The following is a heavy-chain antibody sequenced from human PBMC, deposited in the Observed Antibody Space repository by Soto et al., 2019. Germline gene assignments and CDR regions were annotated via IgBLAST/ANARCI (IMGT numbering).Heavy chain of an antibody. CDR1: GFTFSSYW. J-gene: IGHJ4*02. V-gene: IGHV3-7*01. Sequence: GGSLRLSCAASGFTFSSYWMSWVRQAPGKGLEWVANIKQDGSEKYYVDYVKGRFTISRDNAKNQFSLKLSSVTAADTAVYYCAKRGQPYYYDSSGYYFDYWGQGNLVTVS. D-gene: IGHD3-22*01. CDR2: IKQDGSEK. CDR3: AKRGQPYYYDSSGYYFDY.